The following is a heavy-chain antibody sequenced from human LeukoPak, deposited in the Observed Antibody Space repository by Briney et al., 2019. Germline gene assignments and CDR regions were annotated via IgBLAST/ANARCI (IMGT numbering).Heavy chain of an antibody. CDR2: IYYSGST. CDR3: ARSGQRIGWFDP. V-gene: IGHV4-59*01. D-gene: IGHD1-26*01. Sequence: SETLSLTCTVSGGSISSYYWSWIRQPPGKGLEWIGYIYYSGSTNYNPSLKSRVTISVDTSKNQFSLKLSSVTAADTAVYYCARSGQRIGWFDPWGQGTLVTVSS. CDR1: GGSISSYY. J-gene: IGHJ5*02.